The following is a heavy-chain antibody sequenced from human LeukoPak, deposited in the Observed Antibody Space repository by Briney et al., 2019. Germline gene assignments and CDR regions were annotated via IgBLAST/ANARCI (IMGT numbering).Heavy chain of an antibody. CDR1: GFTFSTYG. V-gene: IGHV3-30*02. D-gene: IGHD1-1*01. CDR2: IRYDGGNK. CDR3: AKDKDPWKSTSISDFDY. J-gene: IGHJ4*02. Sequence: GGSLRLSCAASGFTFSTYGMHWVRQAPGKGLEWVAFIRYDGGNKYYADSVKGRFTISRDNSNNTLYLQMNSLRAEDTAMYFCAKDKDPWKSTSISDFDYWGQGTLVTVSS.